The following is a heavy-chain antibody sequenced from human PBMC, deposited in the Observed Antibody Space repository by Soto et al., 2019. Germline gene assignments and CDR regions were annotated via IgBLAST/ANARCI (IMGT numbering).Heavy chain of an antibody. Sequence: SETLSLTCAVYGGSFSGYYWSWIRQPPGKGLEWIGEINHSGSTNYNPSLKSRVTISVDTSKNQFSLKLSSVTAADTAVYYCARGGHYYDSSGYSAPYYFDYWGQGTLVTGSS. V-gene: IGHV4-34*01. CDR2: INHSGST. D-gene: IGHD3-22*01. CDR3: ARGGHYYDSSGYSAPYYFDY. CDR1: GGSFSGYY. J-gene: IGHJ4*02.